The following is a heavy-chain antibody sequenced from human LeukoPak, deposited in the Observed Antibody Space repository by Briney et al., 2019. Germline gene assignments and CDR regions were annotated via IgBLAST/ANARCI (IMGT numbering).Heavy chain of an antibody. V-gene: IGHV3-23*01. Sequence: GGSLRLSCLASGFTFSNYAMSWVRQAPGKGLEWVSGITISGNTAYYADSVKGRFTISRDNFKNTLYLQMNSLRAEDTAVYYCARVSDYSNYFDFWGQGTLVTVSS. CDR3: ARVSDYSNYFDF. CDR1: GFTFSNYA. CDR2: ITISGNTA. D-gene: IGHD4-11*01. J-gene: IGHJ4*02.